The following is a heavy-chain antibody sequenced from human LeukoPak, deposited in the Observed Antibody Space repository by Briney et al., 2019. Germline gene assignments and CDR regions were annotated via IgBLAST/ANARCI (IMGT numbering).Heavy chain of an antibody. J-gene: IGHJ4*02. CDR3: ARVKASSTSWTFDQ. D-gene: IGHD2-2*01. CDR1: GGSTNSYY. CDR2: IYSSGST. Sequence: SETLSITCSVSGGSTNSYYWSWIRQSGGKGLEWIGRIYSSGSTVYNPSLNSRLTMSIDTSKNQFSLTLKSVTATDTAVYYCARVKASSTSWTFDQWGQGALVTVSS. V-gene: IGHV4-4*07.